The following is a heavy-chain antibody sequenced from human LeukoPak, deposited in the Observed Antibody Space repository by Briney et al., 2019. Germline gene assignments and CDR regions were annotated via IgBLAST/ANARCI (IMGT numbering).Heavy chain of an antibody. Sequence: PSETLSLTCAVSGYSISSGYYWGWIRQPPGKGLEWIGSIYHSGSTYYNPSLKSRVTISVDTSKTQFSLKLSSVTAADTAVYYCARQGDCSSTSCLYGWFDPWGQGTLVTVSS. V-gene: IGHV4-38-2*01. CDR2: IYHSGST. J-gene: IGHJ5*02. CDR1: GYSISSGYY. CDR3: ARQGDCSSTSCLYGWFDP. D-gene: IGHD2-2*01.